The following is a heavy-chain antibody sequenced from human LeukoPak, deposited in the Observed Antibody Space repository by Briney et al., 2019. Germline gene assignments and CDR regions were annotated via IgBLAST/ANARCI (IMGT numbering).Heavy chain of an antibody. CDR3: ARVGGQQLEIGY. J-gene: IGHJ4*02. V-gene: IGHV3-23*01. CDR1: GFTFSTYG. CDR2: ISGRGDNT. Sequence: GGSLRLSCAASGFTFSTYGMSRVRQAPGKGLEWDSGISGRGDNTYYADSVKGPFTISRDNSKHTLYLQMNSLRVEETAVYYCARVGGQQLEIGYWGQGTLVSVSS. D-gene: IGHD6-6*01.